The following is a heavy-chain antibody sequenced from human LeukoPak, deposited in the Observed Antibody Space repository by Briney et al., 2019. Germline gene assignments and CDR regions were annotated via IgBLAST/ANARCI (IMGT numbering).Heavy chain of an antibody. Sequence: GASVKVSCKASGGTFSSYAISWVRQAPGQGLEWMGWINPISAGTNYAQKFQGRVTMTRDTSISTAYMELSRLRFDDTAVYYCALVESDDSSRYYRQKVYFDSWGQGTLVTVSS. V-gene: IGHV1-2*02. CDR3: ALVESDDSSRYYRQKVYFDS. CDR1: GGTFSSYA. J-gene: IGHJ4*02. D-gene: IGHD3-22*01. CDR2: INPISAGT.